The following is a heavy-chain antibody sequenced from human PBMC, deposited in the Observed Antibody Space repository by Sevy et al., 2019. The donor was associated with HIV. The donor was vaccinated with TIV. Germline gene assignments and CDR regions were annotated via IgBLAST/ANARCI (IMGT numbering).Heavy chain of an antibody. V-gene: IGHV3-33*01. CDR2: MWFDGSNT. J-gene: IGHJ4*02. Sequence: GGSLRLSCAASGFTFSTYGMHWVRQAPGKGLEWVAVMWFDGSNTYYADSVKGRFTISRDIAKNTLHLQMNSLRAEDTAVYYCARDLEFYDYGDYGPAFMPDYWGQGTLFTVSS. CDR3: ARDLEFYDYGDYGPAFMPDY. D-gene: IGHD4-17*01. CDR1: GFTFSTYG.